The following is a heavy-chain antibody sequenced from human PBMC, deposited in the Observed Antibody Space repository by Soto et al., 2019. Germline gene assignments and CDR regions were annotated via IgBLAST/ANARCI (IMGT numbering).Heavy chain of an antibody. CDR1: GASVTNYY. CDR2: ISYGGTT. V-gene: IGHV4-59*02. D-gene: IGHD3-10*01. Sequence: QVQLHQSGPGLVKPSETLSLTCSVSGASVTNYYWSCIRQSPGKGLEWIGYISYGGTTNFNSSLKGRVTVSVDMSKNQSSLTLNSVTAADTAVYYCAMYYGHGQDYWGQGTLVTVSS. J-gene: IGHJ4*02. CDR3: AMYYGHGQDY.